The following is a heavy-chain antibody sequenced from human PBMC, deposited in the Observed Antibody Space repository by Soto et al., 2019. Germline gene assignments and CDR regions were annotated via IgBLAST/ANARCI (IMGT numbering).Heavy chain of an antibody. CDR1: GGTFSSYA. V-gene: IGHV1-69*12. CDR3: ARDDYCSGGSCYDYYYGMDV. Sequence: QVQLVQSGAEVKKPGSSVKVSCKASGGTFSSYAISWVRQAPGQGLEWMGGIIPIFGTANYAQKFQGRVTITADESTSTAYMELSSLRSEDTAVYYCARDDYCSGGSCYDYYYGMDVWGQGTTVTVSS. CDR2: IIPIFGTA. J-gene: IGHJ6*02. D-gene: IGHD2-15*01.